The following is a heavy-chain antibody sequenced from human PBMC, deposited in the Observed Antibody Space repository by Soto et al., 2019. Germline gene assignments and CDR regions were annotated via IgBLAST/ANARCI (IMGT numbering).Heavy chain of an antibody. J-gene: IGHJ6*02. Sequence: GWSLRLSCAASGFTFDDYSMHWVRQTPGKGLEWVSGISWSGGTTGYADSVKGRFAISRDNSKNSLFLQMISLRAEDTAFYYCAKRMSERLWGALDVCGQGTTVTVS. V-gene: IGHV3-9*01. CDR3: AKRMSERLWGALDV. CDR1: GFTFDDYS. D-gene: IGHD6-25*01. CDR2: ISWSGGTT.